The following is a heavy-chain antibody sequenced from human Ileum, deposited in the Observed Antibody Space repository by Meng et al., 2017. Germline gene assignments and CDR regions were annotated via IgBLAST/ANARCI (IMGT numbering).Heavy chain of an antibody. CDR2: ISYDGSNK. Sequence: GESLKISCAASGFTFSSYAMHWVRQAPGKGLEWVAVISYDGSNKYYADSVKGRFTISRDNSKNTLYLQMNSLRAEDTAVYYCARDLYCSGGSCYYYWGQGTLVTVS. J-gene: IGHJ4*02. D-gene: IGHD2-15*01. CDR3: ARDLYCSGGSCYYY. V-gene: IGHV3-30*04. CDR1: GFTFSSYA.